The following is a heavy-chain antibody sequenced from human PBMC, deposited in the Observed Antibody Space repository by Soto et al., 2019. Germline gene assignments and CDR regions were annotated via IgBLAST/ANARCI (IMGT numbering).Heavy chain of an antibody. CDR3: AIGGREVPRIPYDT. Sequence: QVHLVQSGAEVKKPGASVYVSCKASGYTFTDYYVHWVRQAPGQGLEWMGWINPNVGGTNYARKFQGRLTMTSDTSIITVYMQLTRLGPDDTARYYCAIGGREVPRIPYDTWGQGTLVTVSS. D-gene: IGHD3-16*01. J-gene: IGHJ5*02. CDR1: GYTFTDYY. V-gene: IGHV1-2*02. CDR2: INPNVGGT.